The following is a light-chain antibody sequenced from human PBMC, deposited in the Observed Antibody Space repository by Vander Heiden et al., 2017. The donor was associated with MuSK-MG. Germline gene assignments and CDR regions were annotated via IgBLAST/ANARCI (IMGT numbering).Light chain of an antibody. J-gene: IGLJ1*01. Sequence: QSALTQPRSVSGAPVQSVTISCTGTSSDVGNYTSVSWYLQHPGKAAKRHIYDVNKRASGVPDRVSGSKSGNTASLTISGLQAEDEADYYCCSSAGSTTPGRYNLFFGTGTRLTVL. CDR1: SSDVGNYTS. V-gene: IGLV2-11*01. CDR3: CSSAGSTTPGRYNLF. CDR2: DVN.